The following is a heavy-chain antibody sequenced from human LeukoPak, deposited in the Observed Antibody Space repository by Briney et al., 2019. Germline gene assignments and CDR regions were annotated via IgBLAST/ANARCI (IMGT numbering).Heavy chain of an antibody. CDR2: IYTSGST. CDR1: GGSISSGSYY. J-gene: IGHJ4*02. Sequence: SQTLSLTCTVSGGSISSGSYYWSWIRQPAGKGLERIGRIYTSGSTNYNPSLKSRVTISVDTSKNQFSLKLSSVTAADTAVYYCAAYSSSWYDYWGQGTLVTVSS. V-gene: IGHV4-61*02. CDR3: AAYSSSWYDY. D-gene: IGHD6-13*01.